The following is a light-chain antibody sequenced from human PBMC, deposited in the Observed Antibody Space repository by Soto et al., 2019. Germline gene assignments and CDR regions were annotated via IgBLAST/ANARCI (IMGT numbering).Light chain of an antibody. CDR3: QTWGTGIVV. CDR2: LNSDGSH. J-gene: IGLJ3*02. V-gene: IGLV4-69*01. Sequence: QPVLTQSPSASASLGASVTVTCTLSSGHSSNAVAWHQQQPEKGPRYLMRLNSDGSHSKGDGIPDRFTGSSSGADRYLTISSLQSDDEADYYCQTWGTGIVVFGGGTKVTVL. CDR1: SGHSSNA.